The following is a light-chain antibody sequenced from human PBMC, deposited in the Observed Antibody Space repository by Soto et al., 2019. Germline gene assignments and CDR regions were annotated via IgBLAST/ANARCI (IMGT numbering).Light chain of an antibody. CDR1: QGISNY. V-gene: IGKV1-27*01. Sequence: DIQMTQSPSSLSASVGDRVTITCRASQGISNYLAWDKQKPGKVPKLLIYAASTLQSGVPSRFSGSGSGTDFTLTISSLHPEDVATYYCQKYNSAPWTCCQGTKVEIK. CDR2: AAS. CDR3: QKYNSAPWT. J-gene: IGKJ1*01.